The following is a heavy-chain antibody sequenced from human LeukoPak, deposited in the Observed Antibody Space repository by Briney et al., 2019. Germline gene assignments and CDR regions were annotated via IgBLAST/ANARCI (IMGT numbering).Heavy chain of an antibody. CDR1: GGSISSSSYY. CDR2: IYYSGST. J-gene: IGHJ5*02. CDR3: AAWLWGFDP. V-gene: IGHV4-39*07. D-gene: IGHD3-9*01. Sequence: SETLSLTCTVSGGSISSSSYYWGWIRQPPGKGLEWIGSIYYSGSTYYNPSLKSRVTISVDTSKNQFSLKLSSVTAADTAVYYCAAWLWGFDPWGQGTRVTVSS.